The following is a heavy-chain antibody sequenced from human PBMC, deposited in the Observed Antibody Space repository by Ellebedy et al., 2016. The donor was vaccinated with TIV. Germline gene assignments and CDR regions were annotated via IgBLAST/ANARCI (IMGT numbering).Heavy chain of an antibody. CDR3: ASTGLA. J-gene: IGHJ5*02. CDR2: IKEDGSVR. D-gene: IGHD2-8*02. V-gene: IGHV3-7*01. Sequence: GGSLRLSCAASGFTFSRCWMSWARQAPGKGLEWVANIKEDGSVRDYVDSVTGRFTISRDNAKNSLYLQLNSLRAEDTAVYYCASTGLAWGQGTLVTVSS. CDR1: GFTFSRCW.